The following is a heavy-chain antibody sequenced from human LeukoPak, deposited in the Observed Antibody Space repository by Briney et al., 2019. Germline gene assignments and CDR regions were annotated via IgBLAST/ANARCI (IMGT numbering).Heavy chain of an antibody. D-gene: IGHD6-19*01. V-gene: IGHV3-9*01. Sequence: PGMSLRLSCAASGFTFDDFAMHWVRQAPGKGLEWVSGLNWNSAATGYADSVKGRFTISRDNAKNPLYLQMNSLGPEDTAFYYCAKDTHVAVAGTFDSWGQGTLVTVSS. CDR1: GFTFDDFA. CDR3: AKDTHVAVAGTFDS. CDR2: LNWNSAAT. J-gene: IGHJ4*02.